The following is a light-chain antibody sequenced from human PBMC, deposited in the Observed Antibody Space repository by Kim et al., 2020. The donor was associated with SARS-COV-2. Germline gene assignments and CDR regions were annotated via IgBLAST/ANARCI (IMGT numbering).Light chain of an antibody. V-gene: IGLV2-14*03. CDR1: NGDVGGYNF. CDR2: DVS. CDR3: ASYTSRNTYG. Sequence: QSALTQPASVSWSPGQSIAISCAGTNGDVGGYNFVSWYQQLPGKDPKLMIYDVSSRPSGISDRFSGSKSGNSASLTISGLQAEDEADYYCASYTSRNTYGFGTGTKVTVL. J-gene: IGLJ1*01.